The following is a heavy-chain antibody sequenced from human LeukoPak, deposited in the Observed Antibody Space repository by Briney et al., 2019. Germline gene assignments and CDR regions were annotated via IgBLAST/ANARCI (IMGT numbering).Heavy chain of an antibody. D-gene: IGHD5-12*01. CDR3: AKVVRGYDSSVLFDY. V-gene: IGHV3-30*02. Sequence: GGSLRLSCAASGFTFSSYGMHWVRQAPGKGLEWVAFIRYDGSNKYYADSVKGRFTISRDNSKNTLYLQMNSLRAEDTAVNYCAKVVRGYDSSVLFDYWGQGTLVTVSS. CDR2: IRYDGSNK. J-gene: IGHJ4*02. CDR1: GFTFSSYG.